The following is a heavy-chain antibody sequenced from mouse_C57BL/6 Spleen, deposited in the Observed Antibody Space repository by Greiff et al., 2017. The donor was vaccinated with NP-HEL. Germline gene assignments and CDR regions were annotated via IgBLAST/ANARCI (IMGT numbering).Heavy chain of an antibody. J-gene: IGHJ3*01. D-gene: IGHD1-1*01. CDR1: GYTFTSYW. CDR3: ARGDYYGSSVSWFAY. Sequence: QVQLQQPGAELVKPGASVKLSCKASGYTFTSYWMQWVKQRPGQGLEWIGEIDPSDSYTNYNQKFKGKATLTVDTSSSTADMQLSSLTSEDSAVYYCARGDYYGSSVSWFAYWGQGTLVTVSA. V-gene: IGHV1-50*01. CDR2: IDPSDSYT.